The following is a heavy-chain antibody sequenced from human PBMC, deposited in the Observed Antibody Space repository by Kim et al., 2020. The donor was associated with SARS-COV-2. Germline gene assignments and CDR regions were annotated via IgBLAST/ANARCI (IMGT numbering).Heavy chain of an antibody. V-gene: IGHV3-33*01. J-gene: IGHJ4*02. D-gene: IGHD5-18*01. CDR2: KT. Sequence: KTDDADSVKGRFTISRDNSKNTLYLQMNNLRVDDTAVYYCARDTAVIPFDYWGQGVLVTVSS. CDR3: ARDTAVIPFDY.